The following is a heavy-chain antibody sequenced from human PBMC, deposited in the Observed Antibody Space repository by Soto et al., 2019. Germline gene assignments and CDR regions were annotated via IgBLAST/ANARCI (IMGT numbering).Heavy chain of an antibody. V-gene: IGHV3-74*01. CDR3: ATGSGWYSPDY. D-gene: IGHD6-19*01. CDR2: INGDGSTT. J-gene: IGHJ4*02. CDR1: GFTFSSNW. Sequence: EVQLVESGGGLVQPGGSLRLSCAASGFTFSSNWMHWVRQAPGKGPVWVSRINGDGSTTNYADSVKGRFTISRDNAKNTLCLQMNSLRAEDTAVYYCATGSGWYSPDYWVQGTLVTVSS.